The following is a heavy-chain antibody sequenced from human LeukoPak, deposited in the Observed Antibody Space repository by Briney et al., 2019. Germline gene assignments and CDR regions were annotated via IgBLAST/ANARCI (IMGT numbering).Heavy chain of an antibody. J-gene: IGHJ4*02. CDR1: GFTFSSYA. V-gene: IGHV3-30-3*01. Sequence: GGSLRLSCAASGFTFSSYAMHWVRQAPGKGLEWVAVISYDGSNKYYADSVKGRFTISRDNSKNTLYLQMNSLRAEDTAVYYCAKDRVAVAPGWGYWGQGTLVTVSS. D-gene: IGHD6-19*01. CDR3: AKDRVAVAPGWGY. CDR2: ISYDGSNK.